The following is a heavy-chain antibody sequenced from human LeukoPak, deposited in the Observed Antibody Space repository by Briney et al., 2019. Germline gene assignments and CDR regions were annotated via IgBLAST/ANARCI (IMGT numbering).Heavy chain of an antibody. CDR2: ISSSSSVI. CDR3: TRDAKVLRSLDWPWGNWFDP. D-gene: IGHD3-3*01. CDR1: GFNFSSYS. J-gene: IGHJ5*02. Sequence: PGGSLRLSCAASGFNFSSYSMNWVRQAPGKGLEWVSYISSSSSVIYYVDSVKGRFTISRDNAKNSLYLQMNSLRAEDTAVYYCTRDAKVLRSLDWPWGNWFDPWGQGTLVTVSS. V-gene: IGHV3-48*01.